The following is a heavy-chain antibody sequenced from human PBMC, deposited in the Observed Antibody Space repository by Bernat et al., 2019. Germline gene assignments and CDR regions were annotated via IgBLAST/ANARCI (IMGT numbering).Heavy chain of an antibody. J-gene: IGHJ4*02. CDR3: ARGGWNDDGDPDY. D-gene: IGHD1-1*01. V-gene: IGHV4-30-4*01. CDR1: GGSISSGDYY. CDR2: IYYSGST. Sequence: QVQLQESGPGLVKPSQTLSLTCTVSGGSISSGDYYWSWIRQPPGKGLEWIGYIYYSGSTYYNPSLKSRVTISVDTSKNQFSRKLSSVTAADTAVYYCARGGWNDDGDPDYWGQGTLVTVSS.